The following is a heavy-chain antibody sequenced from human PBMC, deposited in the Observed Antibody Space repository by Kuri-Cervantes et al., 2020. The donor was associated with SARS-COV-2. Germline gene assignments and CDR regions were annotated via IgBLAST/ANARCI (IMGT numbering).Heavy chain of an antibody. CDR1: GFTFSSYA. J-gene: IGHJ6*03. Sequence: GESLKISCAASGFTFSSYAMHWVRQAPGKGLEWVAVTSYDGSNKYYADSVKGRFTISRDNSKNTLYLQMNSLRAEDTAVYYCARDSPDYYYYMDVWGKGTTVTVSS. CDR2: TSYDGSNK. V-gene: IGHV3-30*04. CDR3: ARDSPDYYYYMDV.